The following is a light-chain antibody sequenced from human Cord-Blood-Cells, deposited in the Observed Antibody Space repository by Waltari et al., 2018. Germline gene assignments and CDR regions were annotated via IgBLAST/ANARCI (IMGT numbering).Light chain of an antibody. CDR2: EVS. J-gene: IGLJ2*01. Sequence: QSALTQPPSAPGSPGQSVTTSCTGTSSDAGGVTYVSWYQQHPGKAPKLMIYEVSKRPSGVPDRFSGSKSGNTASLTVSGLQAEDEADYYCSSYAGSNNLVFGGGTKLTVL. V-gene: IGLV2-8*01. CDR1: SSDAGGVTY. CDR3: SSYAGSNNLV.